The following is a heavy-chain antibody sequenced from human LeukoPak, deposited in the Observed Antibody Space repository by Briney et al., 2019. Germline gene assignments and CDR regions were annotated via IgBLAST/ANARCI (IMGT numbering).Heavy chain of an antibody. Sequence: GGSLRLSCAASGYTFSRYGMHWLRQAPGKGLEWVAVIWYDGSNKYYADSVKGRFTISRDNSKNTLYLQMNSLRAEDTAVYYCARDESAPDYGDYGGFDYWGQGTLVTVSS. J-gene: IGHJ4*02. CDR1: GYTFSRYG. D-gene: IGHD4-17*01. CDR2: IWYDGSNK. CDR3: ARDESAPDYGDYGGFDY. V-gene: IGHV3-33*01.